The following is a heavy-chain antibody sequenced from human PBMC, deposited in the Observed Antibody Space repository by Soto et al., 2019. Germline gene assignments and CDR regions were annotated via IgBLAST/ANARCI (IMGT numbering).Heavy chain of an antibody. Sequence: GASVKVSCKASGYTFTSYGISWVRQAPGQGLEWMGWISAYNGNTNYAQKHQGRVTVTTDTFTTTAYMELSSLTYDDTAIYYCARERVGATAGGQPFECWGQGTVVTVSS. CDR1: GYTFTSYG. D-gene: IGHD1-26*01. V-gene: IGHV1-18*01. CDR2: ISAYNGNT. CDR3: ARERVGATAGGQPFEC. J-gene: IGHJ4*02.